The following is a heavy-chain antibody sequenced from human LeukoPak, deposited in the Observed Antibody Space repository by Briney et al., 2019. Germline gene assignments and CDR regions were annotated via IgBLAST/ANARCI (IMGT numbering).Heavy chain of an antibody. CDR2: ISGYNGNT. V-gene: IGHV1-18*01. J-gene: IGHJ4*02. D-gene: IGHD6-13*01. CDR1: GYSFTSYG. CDR3: ARDLGSWYLYY. Sequence: ASDKVSCKTSGYSFTSYGVSWVRQAPGQGLEWMGWISGYNGNTNYAQRLQGRVTMTTDTSTSTAYMELRSLRSDDTAVYYCARDLGSWYLYYWGQGTLDPVSS.